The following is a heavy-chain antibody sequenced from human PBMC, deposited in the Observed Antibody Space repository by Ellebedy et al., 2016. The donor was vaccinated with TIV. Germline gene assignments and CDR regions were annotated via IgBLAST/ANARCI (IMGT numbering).Heavy chain of an antibody. CDR2: ISDSGGNT. J-gene: IGHJ4*02. D-gene: IGHD6-13*01. CDR3: AKGWLGAGAGTDFDY. CDR1: GFPFSSYA. Sequence: GGSLRLSXAASGFPFSSYAMSWVCQPPGKGLEWVSSISDSGGNTYYADSVRGRFTFSRDNSKNTLYLQMNSLRAEDTAVYYCAKGWLGAGAGTDFDYWGRGTLVTVSS. V-gene: IGHV3-23*01.